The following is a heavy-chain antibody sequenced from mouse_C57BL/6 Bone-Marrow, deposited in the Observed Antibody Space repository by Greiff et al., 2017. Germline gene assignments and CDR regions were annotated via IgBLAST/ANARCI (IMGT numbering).Heavy chain of an antibody. CDR1: GYTFTSYW. J-gene: IGHJ2*01. D-gene: IGHD1-1*01. CDR3: AREGAWTTVVFDY. Sequence: VQLQQSGAELVKPGASVKLSCKASGYTFTSYWMQWVKQRPGQGLEWIGEIDPSDSYTNYNQKFKGKATLTVDTSSSTAYMQLSSLTSGDSAVYYCAREGAWTTVVFDYWGQGTTLTVSS. V-gene: IGHV1-50*01. CDR2: IDPSDSYT.